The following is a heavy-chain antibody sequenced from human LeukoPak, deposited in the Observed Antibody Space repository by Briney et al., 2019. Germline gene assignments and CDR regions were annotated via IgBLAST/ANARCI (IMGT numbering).Heavy chain of an antibody. Sequence: GGSLRLSCAASGFTFSDYAMHWVRQAPGKGLEWVSAISGGISGSGGSTYYADSMKGRFTISRDNSKNTLYLQMNSLRAEDTAVYYCGYTNNFYHWGQGALVVVSA. CDR3: GYTNNFYH. D-gene: IGHD3-16*02. CDR1: GFTFSDYA. J-gene: IGHJ4*02. CDR2: ISGGISGSGGST. V-gene: IGHV3-23*01.